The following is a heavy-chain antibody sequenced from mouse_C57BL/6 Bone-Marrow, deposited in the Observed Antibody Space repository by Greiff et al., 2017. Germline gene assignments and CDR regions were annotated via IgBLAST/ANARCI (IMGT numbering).Heavy chain of an antibody. J-gene: IGHJ3*01. D-gene: IGHD3-2*02. CDR3: AREDSSGYLVAY. V-gene: IGHV1-64*01. Sequence: VQVVESGAELVKPGASVKLSCKASGYTFTSYWMHWVKQRPGQGLEWIGMIHPNSGSTNYNEKFKSKATLTVDKSSSTAYMQLSSLTSEDSAVYYCAREDSSGYLVAYWGQGTLVTVSA. CDR2: IHPNSGST. CDR1: GYTFTSYW.